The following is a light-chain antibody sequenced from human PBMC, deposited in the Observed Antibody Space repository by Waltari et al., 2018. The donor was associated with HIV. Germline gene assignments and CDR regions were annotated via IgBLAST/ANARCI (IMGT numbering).Light chain of an antibody. CDR1: SSHIGRYT. CDR3: AAWDDSLNGWV. CDR2: SNN. J-gene: IGLJ3*02. Sequence: QSVLTQPPSASGTPGQRGTISCSGSSSHIGRYTVNWYQQLPGTAPKLRIYSNNQRPSGVPDRFSGSKSGTSASLAISGLQSEDEADYYCAAWDDSLNGWVFGGGTKLTVL. V-gene: IGLV1-44*01.